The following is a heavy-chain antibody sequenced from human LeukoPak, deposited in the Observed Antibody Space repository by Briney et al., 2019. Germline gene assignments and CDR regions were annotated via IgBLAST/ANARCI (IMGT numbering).Heavy chain of an antibody. V-gene: IGHV3-23*01. CDR3: AKDIQYYYDSSGYYFFDY. J-gene: IGHJ4*02. CDR1: GFTFSSYA. Sequence: GGSLRLSCAASGFTFSSYAMSWVRQAPGKGLEWVSAISGSGGSTYYADSVKGRFTISRDNSKNTLYLQMNSLRAGDTAVYYCAKDIQYYYDSSGYYFFDYWGQGTLVTVSS. CDR2: ISGSGGST. D-gene: IGHD3-22*01.